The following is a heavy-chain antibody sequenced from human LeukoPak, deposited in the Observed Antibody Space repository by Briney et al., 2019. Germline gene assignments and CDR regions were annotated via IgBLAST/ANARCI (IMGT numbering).Heavy chain of an antibody. CDR2: IYSGGST. J-gene: IGHJ3*02. D-gene: IGHD6-13*01. CDR1: GFTVSNNY. Sequence: GGSLRLSCAASGFTVSNNYMSWVRQAPGKGLEWVSVIYSGGSTYFADSVKGRFTISRDYSKNTLYLQMNSLRAEDTAVYYCARDPSRLMGYAFDIWGQGTMVTVSS. CDR3: ARDPSRLMGYAFDI. V-gene: IGHV3-53*01.